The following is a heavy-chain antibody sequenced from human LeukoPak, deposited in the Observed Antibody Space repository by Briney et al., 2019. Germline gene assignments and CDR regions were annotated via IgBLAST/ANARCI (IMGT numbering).Heavy chain of an antibody. Sequence: GGSLRLSCAASGFTFSGYSMNWVRQAPGKGLEWVSSISSSSSYIYYADSVKGRFTISRDNAKNSLYLQMNSLRAEDTAVYYCARSSSWYGFDYWGQGTLVTVSS. D-gene: IGHD6-13*01. CDR1: GFTFSGYS. CDR2: ISSSSSYI. J-gene: IGHJ4*02. CDR3: ARSSSWYGFDY. V-gene: IGHV3-21*01.